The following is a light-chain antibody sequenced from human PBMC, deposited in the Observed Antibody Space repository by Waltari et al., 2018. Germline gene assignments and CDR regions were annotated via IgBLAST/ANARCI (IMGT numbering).Light chain of an antibody. CDR1: QSLRST. Sequence: EIVMTQSPATLSVSPGERVTLSCRASQSLRSTLVWYQQKPGRAPSLLIYGASTRATGIPARFSGSGSGTEFTLTISSLQSEDFAVYFCQQYADWPPTCGHGTKVEIK. V-gene: IGKV3-15*01. CDR3: QQYADWPPT. J-gene: IGKJ1*01. CDR2: GAS.